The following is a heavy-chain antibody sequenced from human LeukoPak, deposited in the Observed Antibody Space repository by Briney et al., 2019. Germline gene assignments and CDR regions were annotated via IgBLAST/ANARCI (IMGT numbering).Heavy chain of an antibody. CDR1: GFTFSSYA. Sequence: GGSLRLSCAASGFTFSSYAMSWVRQAPGKGLEWVPGFSVSDATTYYADSVKGRFTISRDNSKNTLYLQINSLRAEDTAVYYCAKDPSMYSGGYIIRWGQGTRVIVSS. V-gene: IGHV3-23*01. J-gene: IGHJ4*02. D-gene: IGHD3-22*01. CDR3: AKDPSMYSGGYIIR. CDR2: FSVSDATT.